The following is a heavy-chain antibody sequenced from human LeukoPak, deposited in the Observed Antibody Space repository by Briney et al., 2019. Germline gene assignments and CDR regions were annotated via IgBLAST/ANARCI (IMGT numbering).Heavy chain of an antibody. J-gene: IGHJ4*02. Sequence: GGSLRLSCAASGFTLSSYWMHWVRQVPGKGLVWVSHINTDGTVTHYADSVKGRFTISRDNSKNTLYLQMNSLRAEDTAVYYCANEIRPNDYWGQGTQVTVSS. D-gene: IGHD4-17*01. CDR3: ANEIRPNDY. V-gene: IGHV3-74*01. CDR2: INTDGTVT. CDR1: GFTLSSYW.